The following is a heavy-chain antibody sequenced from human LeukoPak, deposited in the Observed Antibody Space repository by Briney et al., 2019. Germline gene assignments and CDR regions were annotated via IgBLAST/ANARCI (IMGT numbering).Heavy chain of an antibody. Sequence: PSETLSLTCTVSGGSISSYYWSWIRQPPGKGLEWIGYIYYSGSTNYNPSLKSRVTISVDTSKNQFSLKLSSVTAADTAVYYCARSSYYDFWSGTPTAFDIWGQGTMVTVSS. CDR3: ARSSYYDFWSGTPTAFDI. J-gene: IGHJ3*02. D-gene: IGHD3-3*01. CDR1: GGSISSYY. CDR2: IYYSGST. V-gene: IGHV4-59*01.